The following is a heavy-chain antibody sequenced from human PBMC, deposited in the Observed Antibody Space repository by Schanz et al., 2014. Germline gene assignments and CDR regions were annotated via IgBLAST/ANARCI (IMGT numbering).Heavy chain of an antibody. Sequence: EVQLVESGGGLVQPGGSLRLSCAASGFTFSTYAMAWVRQAPGKGLEWVSAILGLASTTYYADSVKGRFTISRDNSKNLLYLQMNSLRAEDTAVYYCARVKYCTITRCYRTETEGIYYMDVWGQGTTVTGSS. V-gene: IGHV3-23*04. CDR3: ARVKYCTITRCYRTETEGIYYMDV. J-gene: IGHJ6*03. CDR1: GFTFSTYA. CDR2: ILGLASTT. D-gene: IGHD2-2*01.